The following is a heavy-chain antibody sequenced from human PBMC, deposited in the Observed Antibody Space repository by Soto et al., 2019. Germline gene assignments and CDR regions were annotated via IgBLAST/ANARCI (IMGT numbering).Heavy chain of an antibody. J-gene: IGHJ6*02. D-gene: IGHD4-4*01. CDR1: GGSFSGYY. CDR3: ASRGGYDYSTRLTYYYGMDV. V-gene: IGHV4-34*01. CDR2: INHSGST. Sequence: SETLSFTCAVYGGSFSGYYWSWIRQPPGKGLEWIGEINHSGSTNYNPSLKSRVTISVDTSKNQFSLKLSSVTAADTAVYYCASRGGYDYSTRLTYYYGMDVWGHGTTVTVSS.